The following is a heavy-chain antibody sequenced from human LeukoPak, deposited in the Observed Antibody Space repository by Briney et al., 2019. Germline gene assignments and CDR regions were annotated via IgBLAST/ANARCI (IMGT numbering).Heavy chain of an antibody. D-gene: IGHD4-17*01. V-gene: IGHV3-11*01. Sequence: GGSLRLSCAASGFTFSDYYMSWIRQAPGKGLEWVSYISSSGSTIYYADSVKGRFTISGDNAKNSLYLQMNSLRAEDTAVYYCASCTVTTSDYYYYGMDVWGQGTTVTVSS. CDR3: ASCTVTTSDYYYYGMDV. J-gene: IGHJ6*02. CDR2: ISSSGSTI. CDR1: GFTFSDYY.